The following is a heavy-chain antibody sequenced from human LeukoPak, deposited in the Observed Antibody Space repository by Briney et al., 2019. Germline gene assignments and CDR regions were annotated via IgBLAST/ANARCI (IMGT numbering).Heavy chain of an antibody. D-gene: IGHD3-16*02. CDR1: GVSISGQW. V-gene: IGHV3-7*01. CDR3: GYTNNFYH. J-gene: IGHJ1*01. CDR2: IKHDGSEE. Sequence: GESLRLSCVASGVSISGQWMNWVRQAPGQGLEWVASIKHDGSEEYYVDSVKGRFTISRDDGRNSVSLQMNSVRAGDTAVYYCGYTNNFYHWGQGTLVVVSS.